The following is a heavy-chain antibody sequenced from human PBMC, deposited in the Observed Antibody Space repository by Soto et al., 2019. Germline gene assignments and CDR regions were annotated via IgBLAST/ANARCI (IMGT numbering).Heavy chain of an antibody. Sequence: PGGSLRLSCAASGFAFTNYGFHWVRQAPGKGLEWVAHISNDGTKKFYADSVKGRFTISRDNSETTVYLYLTSLRPDDTALFYCARDVAMPTGLGLGYWGQGTLVTVSS. CDR1: GFAFTNYG. CDR3: ARDVAMPTGLGLGY. J-gene: IGHJ4*02. CDR2: ISNDGTKK. V-gene: IGHV3-30*03. D-gene: IGHD4-4*01.